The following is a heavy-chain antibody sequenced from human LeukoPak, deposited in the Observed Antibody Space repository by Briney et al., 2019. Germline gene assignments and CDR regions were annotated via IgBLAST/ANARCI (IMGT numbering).Heavy chain of an antibody. J-gene: IGHJ4*02. CDR2: IYHSGST. CDR3: ARGGARTTMLINY. D-gene: IGHD3-16*01. Sequence: SQTLSLTCAVSGGSISSGGYSWSWIRQPPGKGLEWIGYIYHSGSTYYNPSLKSRVTISVDTSKNQFSLKLSSVTAADTAVYYCARGGARTTMLINYWGQGTLVTVSS. CDR1: GGSISSGGYS. V-gene: IGHV4-30-2*01.